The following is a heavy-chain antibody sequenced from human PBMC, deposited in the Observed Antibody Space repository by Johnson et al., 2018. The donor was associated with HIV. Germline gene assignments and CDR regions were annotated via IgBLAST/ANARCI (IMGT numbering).Heavy chain of an antibody. CDR1: GFIFDDYA. CDR2: ISWNSGRI. V-gene: IGHV3-9*01. CDR3: ARGRKDIEVADGLDNDAFDM. Sequence: VQLVESGGGLVQPGGSLRLSCAASGFIFDDYAMHWVRQAPGKGLEWVSGISWNSGRIAYADSVKGRFTISRDNAKNSLYLQMDSLRPDDTALYYCARGRKDIEVADGLDNDAFDMWGQGTLVTVSS. J-gene: IGHJ3*02. D-gene: IGHD2-2*01.